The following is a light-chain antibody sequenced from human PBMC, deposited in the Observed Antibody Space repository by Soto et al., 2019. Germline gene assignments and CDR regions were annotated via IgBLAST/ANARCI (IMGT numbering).Light chain of an antibody. CDR2: GAS. CDR3: QHYNNWPPFT. Sequence: EIVMTQSPATLSVSPGERATLSCRASQSVSSNLVWYQQKRGQAPRLLIYGASTRATGIPARFSGSGSGTEFTLTISSLQSEDFAVYYCQHYNNWPPFTFGQGTKLEIK. J-gene: IGKJ2*01. CDR1: QSVSSN. V-gene: IGKV3-15*01.